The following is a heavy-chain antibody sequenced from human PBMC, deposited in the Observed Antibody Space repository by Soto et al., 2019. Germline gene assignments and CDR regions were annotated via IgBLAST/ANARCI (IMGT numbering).Heavy chain of an antibody. V-gene: IGHV1-24*01. J-gene: IGHJ6*04. D-gene: IGHD3-3*01. CDR3: ASRNYNFSMDV. Sequence: ASAKVSCKVSGFALTALSMHWVRLAPGKGLEWMGGFDPEDGGPIFAQNFQGRVTMTADTSTDTAYMELSSLRSEDTAVYYCASRNYNFSMDVWGKGTTVTVCS. CDR2: FDPEDGGP. CDR1: GFALTALS.